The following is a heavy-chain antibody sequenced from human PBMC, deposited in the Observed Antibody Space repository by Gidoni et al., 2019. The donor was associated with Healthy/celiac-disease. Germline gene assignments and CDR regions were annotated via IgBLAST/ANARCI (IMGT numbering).Heavy chain of an antibody. J-gene: IGHJ5*02. CDR3: ARQKAEGGWFDP. CDR1: GGSISSSSYY. Sequence: QLQLQESGPGLVKPSETLSLTCTVSGGSISSSSYYWGWIRQPPGKGLEWIGSIYYSGSTYYNPSLKSRVTISVDTSKNQFSLKLSSVTAADTAVYYCARQKAEGGWFDPWGQGTLVTVSS. D-gene: IGHD3-16*01. V-gene: IGHV4-39*01. CDR2: IYYSGST.